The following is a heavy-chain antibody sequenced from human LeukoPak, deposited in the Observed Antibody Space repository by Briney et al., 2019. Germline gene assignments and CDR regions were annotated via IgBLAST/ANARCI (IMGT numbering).Heavy chain of an antibody. Sequence: GGSLRLSCAASGFTFSNYNMNWVRQAPGKGLEWVSSISGSSSCIYYADSVKGRFTISRDNAKNSLSLQMNGLRAEDTAIYYCTTRVEETTLYAHDYWGQGTLVTVSS. CDR3: TTRVEETTLYAHDY. CDR2: ISGSSSCI. CDR1: GFTFSNYN. J-gene: IGHJ4*02. V-gene: IGHV3-21*01. D-gene: IGHD1-1*01.